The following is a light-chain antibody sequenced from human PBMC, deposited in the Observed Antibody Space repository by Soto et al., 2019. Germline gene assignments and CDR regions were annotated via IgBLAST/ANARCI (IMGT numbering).Light chain of an antibody. J-gene: IGKJ4*01. V-gene: IGKV3-20*01. CDR3: QHYGTHLLS. CDR1: QSVSSSY. CDR2: GTS. Sequence: EIVLTQSPGTLSLSPGERATLSCRASQSVSSSYLAWYQQKLGQAPRLLIYGTSSRATGIPDRFSGSGSGTDFTLTISRLEPEDFAVFYCQHYGTHLLSFGGGTKVDIK.